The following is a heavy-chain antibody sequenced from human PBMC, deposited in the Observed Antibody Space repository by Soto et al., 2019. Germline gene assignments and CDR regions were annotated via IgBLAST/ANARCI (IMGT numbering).Heavy chain of an antibody. CDR2: MSSDASNK. V-gene: IGHV3-30*18. J-gene: IGHJ4*02. D-gene: IGHD3-10*01. Sequence: PGGSLRLSCAASGFNFRAYGMHWVRQAPGKGLQWVAVMSSDASNKYYADSVKGRFTISRDNSKNTLYLQMNSLRAEDTAVYYCAKTFGQYYFDYWGQGTLVTVSS. CDR1: GFNFRAYG. CDR3: AKTFGQYYFDY.